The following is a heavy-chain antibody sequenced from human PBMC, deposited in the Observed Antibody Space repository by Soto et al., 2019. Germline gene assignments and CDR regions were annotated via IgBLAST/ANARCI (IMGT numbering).Heavy chain of an antibody. V-gene: IGHV4-34*01. CDR3: ARQGYYYDSSGSAY. J-gene: IGHJ4*02. D-gene: IGHD3-22*01. CDR2: IYHSGST. Sequence: SETLSLTCAVYGGSFSNSYWSWIRQPPGKGLEWIGEIYHSGSTNYSPSLKSRVTISVDTSKNQFSLKLSSVTAADTAVYYCARQGYYYDSSGSAYWGQGTLVTVSS. CDR1: GGSFSNSY.